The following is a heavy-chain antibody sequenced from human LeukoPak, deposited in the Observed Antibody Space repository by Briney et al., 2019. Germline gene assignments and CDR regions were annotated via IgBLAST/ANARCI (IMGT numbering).Heavy chain of an antibody. V-gene: IGHV4-34*01. Sequence: SETLSLTCAVYGGSFSGYYSSWIRQPPGKGLEWIGEINHSGSTNYNPSLKSRVTISVDTSKNQFSLKLSSVTAADTAVYYCARVTGGYLVDYWGQGTLVTVSS. D-gene: IGHD3-22*01. CDR3: ARVTGGYLVDY. CDR2: INHSGST. CDR1: GGSFSGYY. J-gene: IGHJ4*02.